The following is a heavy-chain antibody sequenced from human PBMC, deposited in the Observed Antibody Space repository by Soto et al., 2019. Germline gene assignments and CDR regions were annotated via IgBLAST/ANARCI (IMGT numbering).Heavy chain of an antibody. CDR2: IKQDGSEK. Sequence: EVQLVESGGGLVQPGGSLRLSCAASGFTFSSYWMSWVRQAPGKGLEWVANIKQDGSEKYYVDSVKGRFTISRDNAKNSLYLQMNSLRATDTAVYYCATVRYSYYDFWSGSLPYYYYGMDVWGQGTTVTVSS. CDR1: GFTFSSYW. V-gene: IGHV3-7*01. D-gene: IGHD3-3*01. CDR3: ATVRYSYYDFWSGSLPYYYYGMDV. J-gene: IGHJ6*02.